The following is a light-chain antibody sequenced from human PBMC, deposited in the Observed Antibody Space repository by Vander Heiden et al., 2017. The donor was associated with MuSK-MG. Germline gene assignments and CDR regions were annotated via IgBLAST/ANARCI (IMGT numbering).Light chain of an antibody. CDR3: QQNKNWPLWT. Sequence: EIVMTQSPATLSVSPGERATLSCRASQSVSSNLAWYQQKPGQAPRLLIYGASTRATGIPARFSGSGYGTEFTLTISSRQSEDFAVYYCQQNKNWPLWTFGQGTKVEIK. CDR1: QSVSSN. J-gene: IGKJ1*01. V-gene: IGKV3-15*01. CDR2: GAS.